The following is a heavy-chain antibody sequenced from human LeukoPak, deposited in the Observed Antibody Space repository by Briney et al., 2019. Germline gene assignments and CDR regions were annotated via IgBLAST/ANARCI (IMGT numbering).Heavy chain of an antibody. J-gene: IGHJ4*02. CDR1: GFTFSSYG. CDR2: ISGSGGST. V-gene: IGHV3-23*01. Sequence: GGSLRLSCAASGFTFSSYGMSWVRQAPGKGLEWVSAISGSGGSTYYADSVKGRFTISRDNSKNTLYLQMSSLRAEDTAVYYCARGAEGIAATDSNFDYWGQGTLVTVSS. CDR3: ARGAEGIAATDSNFDY. D-gene: IGHD6-13*01.